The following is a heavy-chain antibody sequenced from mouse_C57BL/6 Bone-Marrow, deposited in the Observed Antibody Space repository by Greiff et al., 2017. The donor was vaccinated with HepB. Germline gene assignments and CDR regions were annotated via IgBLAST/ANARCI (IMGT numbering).Heavy chain of an antibody. CDR3: TRSHYYGRGY. D-gene: IGHD1-1*01. V-gene: IGHV1-15*01. CDR1: GYTFTDYE. J-gene: IGHJ2*01. Sequence: QVQLQQSGAELVRPGASVTLSCKASGYTFTDYEMHWVKQTPVHGLEWIGAIDPETGGTAYNQKFKGKAILTADKSSSTAYMELRSLTSEDSAVYYCTRSHYYGRGYWGQGTTLTVSS. CDR2: IDPETGGT.